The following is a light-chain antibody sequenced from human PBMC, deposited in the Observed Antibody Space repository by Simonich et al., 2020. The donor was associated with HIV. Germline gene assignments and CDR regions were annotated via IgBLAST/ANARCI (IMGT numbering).Light chain of an antibody. CDR3: QQYNNWPHDT. Sequence: EIVLTQSPGTLSLSPGVRATLSCRASQSVSSSYLAWYQQKPGQAPRHLIYGAFTRATGIPARFSGSGSGTEFTLTISSMQSEDFAVYYGQQYNNWPHDTFGQGTKLEIK. CDR2: GAF. J-gene: IGKJ2*01. CDR1: QSVSSSY. V-gene: IGKV3-15*01.